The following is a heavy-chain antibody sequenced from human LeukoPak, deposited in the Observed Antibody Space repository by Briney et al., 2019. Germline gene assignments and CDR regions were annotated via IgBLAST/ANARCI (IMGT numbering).Heavy chain of an antibody. CDR1: GGTFSSYA. D-gene: IGHD5-18*01. J-gene: IGHJ4*02. CDR3: AREPVDTAMVTDSY. V-gene: IGHV1-69*04. CDR2: IIPIFGIA. Sequence: SVKVSCKASGGTFSSYAISWVRQAPGQGLEWMGRIIPIFGIANYAQKFQGRVTITADKSTSTAYMELSRLRSEDTAVYYCAREPVDTAMVTDSYWGQGTLVTVSS.